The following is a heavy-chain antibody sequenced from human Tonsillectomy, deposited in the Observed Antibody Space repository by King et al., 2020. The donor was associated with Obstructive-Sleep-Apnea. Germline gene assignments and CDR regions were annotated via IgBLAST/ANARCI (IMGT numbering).Heavy chain of an antibody. CDR2: IHPGDSNI. CDR1: GYTFTSYW. CDR3: AGPGVSFSLTWYYFDY. Sequence: VQLVESGVEGKKPGESLNISCKGSGYTFTSYWIGCVRPVPGKGLEWRGIIHPGDSNIRYSPSFQGQVTISADKSINPAYLQWRSLKASDTAMYYCAGPGVSFSLTWYYFDYWGQGTLVTVSS. J-gene: IGHJ4*02. V-gene: IGHV5-51*01. D-gene: IGHD3-16*02.